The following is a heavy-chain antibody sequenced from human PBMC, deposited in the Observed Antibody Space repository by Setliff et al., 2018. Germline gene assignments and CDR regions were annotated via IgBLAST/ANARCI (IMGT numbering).Heavy chain of an antibody. CDR1: GYTLSRHY. J-gene: IGHJ5*02. D-gene: IGHD3-3*01. V-gene: IGHV1-46*01. CDR2: INPGGGSA. CDR3: ARDVFDFRTGQAGP. Sequence: ASVKVSCKAAGYTLSRHYMHWVRQAPGQGLEWMGIINPGGGSASIVEKFQGRVTMTSDTSTSTVYLDLSGLTSEDTAVYYCARDVFDFRTGQAGPWGQGTLVTVSS.